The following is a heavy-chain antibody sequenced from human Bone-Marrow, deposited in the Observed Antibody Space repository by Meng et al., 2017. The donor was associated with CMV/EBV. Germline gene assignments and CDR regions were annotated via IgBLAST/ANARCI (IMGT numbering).Heavy chain of an antibody. CDR3: AKGGRYYYDSSGYYFYYYYGMDV. CDR2: IRYDGSNK. J-gene: IGHJ6*02. Sequence: GESLKISCAATGFTFSRYWMHWVRQAPGKGLEWVAFIRYDGSNKYYADSVKGRFTISRDNSKNTLYLQMNSLRAEDTAVYYCAKGGRYYYDSSGYYFYYYYGMDVWGQGTTVTVSS. D-gene: IGHD3-22*01. V-gene: IGHV3-30*02. CDR1: GFTFSRYW.